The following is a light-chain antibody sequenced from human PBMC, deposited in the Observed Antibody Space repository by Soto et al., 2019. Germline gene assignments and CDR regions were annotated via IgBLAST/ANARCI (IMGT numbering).Light chain of an antibody. J-gene: IGKJ4*01. CDR2: DAS. CDR3: HQRSSWPLT. Sequence: EIVLTQSPATLSLSPGERATLSCRASQSVGTYLAWHQQKPGQAPRLLLYDASTRATGIPARFSGSGSGTDFTITISSLEPEDFSVYYCHQRSSWPLTFGGGTKEEIK. V-gene: IGKV3-11*01. CDR1: QSVGTY.